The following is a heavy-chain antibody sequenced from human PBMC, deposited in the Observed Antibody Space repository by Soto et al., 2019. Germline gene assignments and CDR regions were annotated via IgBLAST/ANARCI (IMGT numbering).Heavy chain of an antibody. CDR3: FGTSSLQRYHMDF. Sequence: SQTLSLTCVISGDSVSSNSAAWNWIRQSPSRGLEWLGRTYYRSRWYNDYAVSVRSRITVNPDTSKNQFSLHLNSVTPEDTAVYYCFGTSSLQRYHMDFWDKGTTVTVSS. V-gene: IGHV6-1*01. CDR1: GDSVSSNSAA. D-gene: IGHD1-7*01. J-gene: IGHJ6*03. CDR2: TYYRSRWYN.